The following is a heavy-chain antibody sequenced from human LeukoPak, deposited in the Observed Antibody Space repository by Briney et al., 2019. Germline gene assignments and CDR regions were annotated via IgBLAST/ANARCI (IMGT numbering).Heavy chain of an antibody. V-gene: IGHV3-23*01. CDR3: AKDPVIYHGGSSWHSFDY. CDR1: GFSFRDCA. Sequence: PGGSLRLFCAASGFSFRDCAMSWVREAPGKGLEWVSLIGGDGGRSYYADSVKGRFTISRDNSKNTLYLQMDSLRAEDTAVYYCAKDPVIYHGGSSWHSFDYWGQGTLVTVSS. CDR2: IGGDGGRS. D-gene: IGHD6-13*01. J-gene: IGHJ4*02.